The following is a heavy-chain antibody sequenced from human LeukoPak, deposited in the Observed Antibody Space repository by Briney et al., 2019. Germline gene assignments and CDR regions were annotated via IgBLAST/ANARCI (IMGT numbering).Heavy chain of an antibody. CDR3: ARRHNWYYGVGMDV. CDR1: GGSFSGYY. D-gene: IGHD1-7*01. J-gene: IGHJ6*02. CDR2: INHSGST. Sequence: SETLSLTCAVYGGSFSGYYWSWIRQPPGKGLEWIGEINHSGSTNYNPSLKSRVTISVDTSKNQFSLKLSSVTAADTAVYYCARRHNWYYGVGMDVWGQGTTVTVSS. V-gene: IGHV4-34*01.